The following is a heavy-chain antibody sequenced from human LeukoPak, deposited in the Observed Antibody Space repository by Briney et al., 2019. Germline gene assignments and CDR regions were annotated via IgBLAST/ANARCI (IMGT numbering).Heavy chain of an antibody. D-gene: IGHD3-16*01. CDR1: GGSISSYY. CDR3: ARDNGGGQDY. Sequence: SQTLSLTCTVSGGSISSYYWSWIRQPPGKGLEWIGYIYCSGSTNYNPSLKSRVTISVDTSKNQFSLELSSVTAADTAVYYCARDNGGGQDYWGQGTLVTVSS. CDR2: IYCSGST. V-gene: IGHV4-59*01. J-gene: IGHJ4*02.